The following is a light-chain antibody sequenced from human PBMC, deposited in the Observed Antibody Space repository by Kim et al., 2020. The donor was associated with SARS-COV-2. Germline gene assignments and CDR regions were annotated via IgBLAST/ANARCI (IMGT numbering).Light chain of an antibody. CDR2: GAS. Sequence: EIVVTQSPGTLSLSPGGRATLSCRVSQSVDNRYLAWYQQKPGQGPRLLISGASSRATGISDRFSGSGSRTDFTLTISRLEPEDSAVYYCQQSDISPYNFGQGTKLEI. CDR1: QSVDNRY. J-gene: IGKJ2*01. CDR3: QQSDISPYN. V-gene: IGKV3-20*01.